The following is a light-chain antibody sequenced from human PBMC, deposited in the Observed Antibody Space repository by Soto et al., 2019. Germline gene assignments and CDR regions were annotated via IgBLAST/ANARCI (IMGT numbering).Light chain of an antibody. CDR2: EVS. J-gene: IGLJ1*01. CDR3: SSYTSSSTLHV. Sequence: QSALTQPASVSGSPGQSITISCTGTSSDVGGYNYVSWYQQHPGKATKLMIYEVSNRPSGVSNRFSGSKSGNTASLTISGLQAEDEADYYCSSYTSSSTLHVFGTGTKVTVL. CDR1: SSDVGGYNY. V-gene: IGLV2-14*01.